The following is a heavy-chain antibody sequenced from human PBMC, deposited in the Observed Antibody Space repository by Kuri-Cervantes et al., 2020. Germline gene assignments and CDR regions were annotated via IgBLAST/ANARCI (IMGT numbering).Heavy chain of an antibody. V-gene: IGHV4-61*01. Sequence: SETLSLTCTVSDDYFSRGSYFWSWIRQPPGKGLEWIGYIHHGGSTNYNPSLKSRVNISVDWSRKQFSLKLGSVTAADTAVYYCARALTSPRYYLDYWGQGTLVTVSS. CDR1: DDYFSRGSYF. CDR3: ARALTSPRYYLDY. D-gene: IGHD2-2*01. J-gene: IGHJ4*02. CDR2: IHHGGST.